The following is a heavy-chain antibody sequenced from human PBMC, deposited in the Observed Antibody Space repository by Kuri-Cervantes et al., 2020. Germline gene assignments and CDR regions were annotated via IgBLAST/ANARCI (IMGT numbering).Heavy chain of an antibody. CDR1: GGPVSSGSYY. J-gene: IGHJ6*02. V-gene: IGHV4-61*01. CDR3: ARVLTSHYYGRSGSFWGGGGGGGG. Sequence: SETLSLTCTVSGGPVSSGSYYWSWIRQPPGKGLEWIGYIYYSGSTNCNPSLKSRVTISVDKSKNQFSLKLSSVTAADTAVYYCARVLTSHYYGRSGSFWGGGGGGGGGGQGTTVTVSS. CDR2: IYYSGST. D-gene: IGHD3-22*01.